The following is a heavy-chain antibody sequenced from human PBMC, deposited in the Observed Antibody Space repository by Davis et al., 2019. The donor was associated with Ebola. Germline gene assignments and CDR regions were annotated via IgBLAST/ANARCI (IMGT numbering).Heavy chain of an antibody. CDR1: GFTFSSYG. Sequence: GESLKISCAASGFTFSSYGMHWVRQAPGKGLEWVAVISYDGSNKYYADSMKGRFTIARDNSRGTLYLQMNSLRVEDSAIYYCVKDSSNIWFDIWGQGTLVTVSS. V-gene: IGHV3-30*18. J-gene: IGHJ3*02. CDR2: ISYDGSNK. CDR3: VKDSSNIWFDI. D-gene: IGHD2/OR15-2a*01.